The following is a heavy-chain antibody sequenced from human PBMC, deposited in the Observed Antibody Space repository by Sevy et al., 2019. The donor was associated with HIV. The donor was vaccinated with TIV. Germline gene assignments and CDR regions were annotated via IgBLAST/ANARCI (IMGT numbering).Heavy chain of an antibody. CDR1: GLIFSNYA. Sequence: GGSLRLSCAASGLIFSNYAMHWVRQAPGKGLEWVAFISYDGTNKYYADFVEGRFTISRDSSKSTLYLQMNSLRPEDTAVYFCAKDRCGDTAFGDYWGQGSLVTVSS. D-gene: IGHD4-17*01. CDR2: ISYDGTNK. CDR3: AKDRCGDTAFGDY. J-gene: IGHJ4*02. V-gene: IGHV3-30*04.